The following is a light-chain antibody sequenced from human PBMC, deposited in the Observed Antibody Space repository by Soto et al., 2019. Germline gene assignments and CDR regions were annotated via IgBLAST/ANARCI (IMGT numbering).Light chain of an antibody. CDR2: AAS. V-gene: IGKV1D-12*01. J-gene: IGKJ5*01. CDR3: QQYYRDWT. CDR1: QGLSSW. Sequence: DIQLTQSPSSISASVEDRVTITCRASQGLSSWLAWYQQRPGKAPKLLIYAASNLQSGVPSRFSGSGSGTEFTLTIGSLQPEDFATYYCQQYYRDWTFGQGIRLEIK.